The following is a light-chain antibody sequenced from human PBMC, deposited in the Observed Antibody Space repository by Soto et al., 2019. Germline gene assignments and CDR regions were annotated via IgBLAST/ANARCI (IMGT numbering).Light chain of an antibody. CDR1: QRISND. V-gene: IGKV3-15*01. J-gene: IGKJ1*01. CDR3: QQYTCLWN. Sequence: EVLMTQSPATLSVSPGERVILSCRASQRISNDLAWYQQKAGQAPRLLIYDASTRATGIPARFSGSGSGTEFTLTISSLQPDDVATYYCQQYTCLWNFGQGTKVDIK. CDR2: DAS.